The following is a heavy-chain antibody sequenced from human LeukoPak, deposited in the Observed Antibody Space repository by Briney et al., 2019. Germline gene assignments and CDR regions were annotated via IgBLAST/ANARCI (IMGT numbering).Heavy chain of an antibody. V-gene: IGHV1-18*01. Sequence: ASVKVSCKASGGIFSNHAVTWVRQAPGQGLEWMGWISAYNGNTNYAQKLQGRVTMTTDTSTSTAYMELGSLRSDDTAVYYCAREFRSGSYSEFDYWGQGTLVTVSS. CDR1: GGIFSNHA. J-gene: IGHJ4*02. CDR3: AREFRSGSYSEFDY. D-gene: IGHD1-26*01. CDR2: ISAYNGNT.